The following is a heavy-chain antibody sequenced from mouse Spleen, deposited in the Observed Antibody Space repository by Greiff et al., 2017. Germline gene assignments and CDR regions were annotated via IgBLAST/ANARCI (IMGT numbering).Heavy chain of an antibody. CDR2: INPNNGGT. D-gene: IGHD2-5*01. Sequence: VQLQQSGPELVKPGASVKMSCKASGYTFTDYNMHWVKQSHGKSLEWIGYINPNNGGTSYNQKFKGKATLTVNKSSSTAYMELRSLTSEDSAVYYGARSYYSDYAFDYWGQGTTLTVSS. CDR3: ARSYYSDYAFDY. J-gene: IGHJ2*01. V-gene: IGHV1-22*01. CDR1: GYTFTDYN.